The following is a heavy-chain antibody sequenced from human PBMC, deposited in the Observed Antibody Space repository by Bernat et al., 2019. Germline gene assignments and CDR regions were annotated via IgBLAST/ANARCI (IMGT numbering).Heavy chain of an antibody. CDR1: GYTFSGYY. V-gene: IGHV1-2*06. Sequence: QVQLVQSGAEVKKPGASVKVSCKASGYTFSGYYIHWVRQAPGQGLEWMGRINPNSAGTNYAQKLQGRVTMTTDTSTSTAYMELRSLRSDDTAVYYCARDLDPAQLYSIPHFDFWGQGTLVTVSS. CDR3: ARDLDPAQLYSIPHFDF. CDR2: INPNSAGT. J-gene: IGHJ4*02. D-gene: IGHD2-21*01.